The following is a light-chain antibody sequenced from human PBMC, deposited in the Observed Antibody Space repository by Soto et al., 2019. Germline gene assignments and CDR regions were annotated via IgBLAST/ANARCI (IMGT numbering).Light chain of an antibody. Sequence: DIPMTQSPSSLSASVGDRVTITCRASQTIIRYLNWYQQKPGRAPNLLIYAASSLQSGVPSRFSGSGSRTEFTLTISSLQPEDFATYYCQQSYSTLFTFGPGTKVEIK. CDR2: AAS. CDR1: QTIIRY. J-gene: IGKJ3*01. V-gene: IGKV1-39*01. CDR3: QQSYSTLFT.